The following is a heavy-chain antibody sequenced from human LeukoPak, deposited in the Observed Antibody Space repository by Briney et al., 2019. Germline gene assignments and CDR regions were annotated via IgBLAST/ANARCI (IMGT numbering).Heavy chain of an antibody. CDR3: ARDRASSGWPLGDY. CDR1: GGTFSSYA. Sequence: SVKVSCKASGGTFSSYAISWVRQAPGQGLEWVGGIIPIFGTANYTQKVEGRVTITTDESTSTAYMELSSLRSEDTAVYYCARDRASSGWPLGDYWGQGTLVTVSS. D-gene: IGHD6-19*01. J-gene: IGHJ4*02. CDR2: IIPIFGTA. V-gene: IGHV1-69*05.